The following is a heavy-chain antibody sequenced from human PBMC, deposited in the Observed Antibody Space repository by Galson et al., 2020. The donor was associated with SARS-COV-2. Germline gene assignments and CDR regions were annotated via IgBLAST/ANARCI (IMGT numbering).Heavy chain of an antibody. V-gene: IGHV2-70*11. CDR2: IGWDDAK. J-gene: IGHJ6*02. CDR1: GFSLSTSGMC. Sequence: SGPTLVKPTQTLTLTCTFSGFSLSTSGMCVSWIRQPQGQALEWLARIGWDDAKQYSTSLKTRLIIPKDTSKNQVVLKVTNTDPVDTATYYCARDRAYCSGGICYNFYYYGMDVWGQGTTVTVSS. CDR3: ARDRAYCSGGICYNFYYYGMDV. D-gene: IGHD2-8*02.